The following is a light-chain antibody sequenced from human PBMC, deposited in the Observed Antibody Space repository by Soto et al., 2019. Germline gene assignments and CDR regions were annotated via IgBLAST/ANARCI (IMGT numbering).Light chain of an antibody. J-gene: IGLJ3*02. Sequence: SVLTQPASVSGSPGQSITISCTGTSSDVGSYNLVSWYQQHPGKAPKLMIYEVSKRPSGVSNRFSGSKSGNTASLTISGLQAEDEADYYCCSYAGSSTFWVFGGGTKLTVL. V-gene: IGLV2-23*02. CDR1: SSDVGSYNL. CDR3: CSYAGSSTFWV. CDR2: EVS.